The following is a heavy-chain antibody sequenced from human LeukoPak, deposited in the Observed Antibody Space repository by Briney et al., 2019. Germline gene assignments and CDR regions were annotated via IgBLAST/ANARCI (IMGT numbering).Heavy chain of an antibody. Sequence: GGSLRLSCAASGFTFSSYDMHWVRQAPGKGLEGVAVLWYDGSDSYYADSVKGRFTISRDNSKNTLYLQMNSLRAEDTAVYYCARKAIDAFDIWGQGTMVTVSS. V-gene: IGHV3-33*01. J-gene: IGHJ3*02. D-gene: IGHD3-9*01. CDR3: ARKAIDAFDI. CDR2: LWYDGSDS. CDR1: GFTFSSYD.